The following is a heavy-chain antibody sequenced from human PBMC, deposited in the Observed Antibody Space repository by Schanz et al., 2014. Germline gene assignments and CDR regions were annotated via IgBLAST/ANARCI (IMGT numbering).Heavy chain of an antibody. CDR2: ISDSGDST. CDR1: GFTFSSYG. CDR3: AKVAPAATYLDS. J-gene: IGHJ4*02. D-gene: IGHD2-2*01. Sequence: VQLVESGGGVVQPGRSLRLSCAASGFTFSSYGMHWVRQAPGKGLEWVSDISDSGDSTHYADSVKGRFTISRDNGKNSLFLQMNSLSAEDTAVYYCAKVAPAATYLDSWGLGTLVTVSS. V-gene: IGHV3-48*01.